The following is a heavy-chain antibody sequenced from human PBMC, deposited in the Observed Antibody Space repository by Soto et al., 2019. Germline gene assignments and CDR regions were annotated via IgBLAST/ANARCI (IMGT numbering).Heavy chain of an antibody. J-gene: IGHJ6*02. CDR3: AKIQGREYCSGGSCYSDYYHGMDA. V-gene: IGHV1-2*04. D-gene: IGHD2-15*01. CDR1: GYTFTGYY. CDR2: INPNSGGT. Sequence: APVKVSCKASGYTFTGYYMHWVRQAPGQGLEWMGWINPNSGGTNYAQKFQGWVTMTRDTSISTAYMELSRLRSDDTAVYYCAKIQGREYCSGGSCYSDYYHGMDAWAQGNTVTVSS.